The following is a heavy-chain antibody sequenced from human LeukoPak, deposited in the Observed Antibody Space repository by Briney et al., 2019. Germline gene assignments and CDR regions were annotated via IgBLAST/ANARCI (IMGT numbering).Heavy chain of an antibody. D-gene: IGHD3-3*01. J-gene: IGHJ6*03. CDR1: GYTFTGYY. CDR3: ARDLESYDFWSGRYSYYYMDV. Sequence: ASVKVSCKASGYTFTGYYMHWVRQAPGQGLEWMGWINHNSGGTNYAQKFQGRVTMTRDTSISTAYMELSRLRSDDTAVYYCARDLESYDFWSGRYSYYYMDVWGKGTTVTVSS. CDR2: INHNSGGT. V-gene: IGHV1-2*02.